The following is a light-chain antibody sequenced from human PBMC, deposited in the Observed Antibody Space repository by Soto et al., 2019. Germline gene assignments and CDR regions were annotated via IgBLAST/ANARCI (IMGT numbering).Light chain of an antibody. CDR3: QQYNNWLT. CDR1: QSVSNN. J-gene: IGKJ1*01. V-gene: IGKV3-15*01. CDR2: GAS. Sequence: EVVMTQSPATLSVSPGERATLSCRASQSVSNNLAWYQQKPGQAPRLLIYGASTRATGIPARFSGSGSGTEFTLTISSLQSEDFAVYYCQQYNNWLTFGQGTKVEIK.